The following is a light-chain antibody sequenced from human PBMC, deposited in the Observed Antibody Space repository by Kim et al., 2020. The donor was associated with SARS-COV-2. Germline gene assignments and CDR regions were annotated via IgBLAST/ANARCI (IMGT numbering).Light chain of an antibody. CDR1: QSVSRN. CDR3: QPYKDWPPYT. CDR2: CAS. J-gene: IGKJ2*01. Sequence: EIVMTQSPAILSVSPGERATLSCRASQSVSRNLAWYQQKPGQAPRLLIYCASIRAAGIPARFSGSGSGTDFTLTISGLQSEDFAVYYCQPYKDWPPYTFGQGTKLE. V-gene: IGKV3D-15*01.